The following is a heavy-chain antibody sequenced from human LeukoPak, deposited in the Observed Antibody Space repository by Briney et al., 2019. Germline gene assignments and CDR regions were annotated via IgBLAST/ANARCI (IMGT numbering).Heavy chain of an antibody. V-gene: IGHV4-34*01. Sequence: PSETLSLTCAVYGGSFSGYYWSWIRQSPGKGLEWIGEINHSGSTNYNPSLKSRVTISVDTSKNQFSLKLSSVTAADTAVYYCAFGAYCGRDCRNPYYYMDVWGKGTTVTVSS. J-gene: IGHJ6*03. CDR1: GGSFSGYY. CDR2: INHSGST. CDR3: AFGAYCGRDCRNPYYYMDV. D-gene: IGHD2-21*02.